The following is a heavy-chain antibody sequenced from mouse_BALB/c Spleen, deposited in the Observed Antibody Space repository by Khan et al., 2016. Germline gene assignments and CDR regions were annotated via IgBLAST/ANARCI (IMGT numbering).Heavy chain of an antibody. CDR2: INPDSSTI. D-gene: IGHD1-2*01. V-gene: IGHV4-1*02. CDR3: ARLHYYGRFAY. CDR1: GFDFSRYW. J-gene: IGHJ3*01. Sequence: EVKLLESGGGLVQPGGSLKLSCAASGFDFSRYWMSWVRQAPGKGLEWIGEINPDSSTINYTPSLKDKFIISSDNAKNTLYLQISKVRPEDTALYYCARLHYYGRFAYWGQGTLVTVSA.